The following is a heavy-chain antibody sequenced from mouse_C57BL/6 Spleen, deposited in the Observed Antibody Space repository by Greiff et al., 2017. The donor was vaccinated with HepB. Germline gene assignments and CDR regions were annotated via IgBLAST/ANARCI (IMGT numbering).Heavy chain of an antibody. J-gene: IGHJ3*01. D-gene: IGHD3-2*02. CDR1: GYTFTSYW. V-gene: IGHV1-69*01. CDR3: ARPHSSGYEAWFAY. Sequence: VQLQQPGAELVMPGASVKLSCKASGYTFTSYWMHWVKQRPGQGLEWIGEIDPSDSYTNYNQKFKGKSTLTVDKSSSTAYMQLSSLTSEDSAVYYCARPHSSGYEAWFAYWGQGTLVTVSA. CDR2: IDPSDSYT.